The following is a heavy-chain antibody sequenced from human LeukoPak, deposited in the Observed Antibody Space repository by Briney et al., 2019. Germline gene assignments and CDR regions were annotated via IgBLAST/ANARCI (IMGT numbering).Heavy chain of an antibody. CDR2: INSDGSST. V-gene: IGHV3-74*01. D-gene: IGHD5-12*01. J-gene: IGHJ5*02. Sequence: GGSLRLSCAASGFTFSSYWMHWVRQAPGKGLVWVSRINSDGSSTSYADSVQGRFTISRDNAKNTLYLQMNSLRADDTAVYYCARVVRYSGYGFDPWGQGTLVTVSS. CDR1: GFTFSSYW. CDR3: ARVVRYSGYGFDP.